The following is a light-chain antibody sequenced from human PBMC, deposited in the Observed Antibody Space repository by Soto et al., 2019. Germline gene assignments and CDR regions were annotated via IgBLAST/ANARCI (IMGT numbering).Light chain of an antibody. CDR1: QSISSW. CDR3: QQYNSYSALT. CDR2: DAS. J-gene: IGKJ4*01. V-gene: IGKV1-5*01. Sequence: DIQMTQSPSTLSASVGDRVTITCRASQSISSWLAWYQQKPGKAPKLLIYDASSLESGVPSRFSGIGSGTEFTLTISSLQPDDFATYYCQQYNSYSALTFGGGTK.